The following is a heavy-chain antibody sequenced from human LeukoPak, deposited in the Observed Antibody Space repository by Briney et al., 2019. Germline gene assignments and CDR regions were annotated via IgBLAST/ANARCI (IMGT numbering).Heavy chain of an antibody. J-gene: IGHJ4*02. CDR2: IYYSGST. CDR1: GGSISSSSYY. D-gene: IGHD2-2*01. CDR3: ARPSSTGMFLDY. Sequence: PSETLSLTCTVSGGSISSSSYYWGWIRQPPGKGLEWIGSIYYSGSTYYNPSLKSRVTISVDTSKNQFSLKLSSVTAADTAVYYCARPSSTGMFLDYWGQGTLVTVSS. V-gene: IGHV4-39*07.